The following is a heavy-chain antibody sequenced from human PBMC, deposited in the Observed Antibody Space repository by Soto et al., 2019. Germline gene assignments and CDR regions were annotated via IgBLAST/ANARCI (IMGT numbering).Heavy chain of an antibody. CDR2: IIPIIGTA. CDR3: ARGYCSGGSCYSDY. J-gene: IGHJ4*02. Sequence: QVPLVQSRAELKKPGSSVKVSCKASGGTFSSFAISWVRQAPGQGLEWMGGIIPIIGTANYAQKFQGRVTITADESPSTAYMELSSLRSEDSAVYYCARGYCSGGSCYSDYWGQGTLVTVSS. D-gene: IGHD2-15*01. V-gene: IGHV1-69*12. CDR1: GGTFSSFA.